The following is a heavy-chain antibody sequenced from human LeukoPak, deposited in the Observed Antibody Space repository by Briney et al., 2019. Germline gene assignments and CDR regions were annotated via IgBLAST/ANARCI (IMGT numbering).Heavy chain of an antibody. V-gene: IGHV1-18*01. J-gene: IGHJ4*02. Sequence: SVKVSCKASGYTFTSYGISWVRQAPGQGLEWMGWISAYNGNTNYAQKLQGRVTMTTDTSTSTAYMELRSLRSDDTAVYYCARETPVFGELFGYFDYWGQGTLVTVSS. CDR3: ARETPVFGELFGYFDY. D-gene: IGHD3-10*01. CDR2: ISAYNGNT. CDR1: GYTFTSYG.